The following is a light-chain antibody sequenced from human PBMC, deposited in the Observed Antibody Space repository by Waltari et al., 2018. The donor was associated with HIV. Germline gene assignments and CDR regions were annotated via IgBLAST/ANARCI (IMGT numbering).Light chain of an antibody. J-gene: IGLJ2*01. CDR2: SND. V-gene: IGLV1-44*01. CDR3: QVWDVSADRAV. Sequence: QSVLTQPPSVSGTPGQNVTIPCSGSSSNIGSNIVNWYQQLPGAAPKLLIYSNDQRPSGVPDRFSGSKSGTSASLAISGLQSTDEADYYCQVWDVSADRAVFGGGTTLTVL. CDR1: SSNIGSNI.